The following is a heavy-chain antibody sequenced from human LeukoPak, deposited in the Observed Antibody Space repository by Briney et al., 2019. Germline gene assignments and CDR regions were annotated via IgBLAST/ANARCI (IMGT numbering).Heavy chain of an antibody. CDR2: IDYDGGSG. Sequence: GGSLRLSCTVSGFTLSRYEMSWIRQAPGKGLEWVSSIDYDGGSGHYADSVKGRFTIPRDNSNNTLFLHLNSLRGEDTAVYYCTRNSGWYGLSWGQGTLVTVSS. CDR3: TRNSGWYGLS. J-gene: IGHJ1*01. CDR1: GFTLSRYE. V-gene: IGHV3-23*01. D-gene: IGHD6-19*01.